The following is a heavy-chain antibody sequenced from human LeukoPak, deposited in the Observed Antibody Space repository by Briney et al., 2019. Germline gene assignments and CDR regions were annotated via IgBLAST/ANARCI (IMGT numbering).Heavy chain of an antibody. CDR2: ISAQHGQT. Sequence: ASVKVSCKTSGYSENFYGITWVRQVAGQGLEWMGWISAQHGQTEYAPNSQDRVTMTTDTYTNTAYMELRSLRSDDTAVYYCARGAGFPNRQGFDPWGQGTLVTVSS. CDR1: GYSENFYG. D-gene: IGHD6-19*01. J-gene: IGHJ5*02. V-gene: IGHV1-18*01. CDR3: ARGAGFPNRQGFDP.